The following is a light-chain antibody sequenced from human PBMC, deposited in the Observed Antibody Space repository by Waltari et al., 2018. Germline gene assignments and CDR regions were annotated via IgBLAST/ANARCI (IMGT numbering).Light chain of an antibody. J-gene: IGLJ1*01. CDR2: EDT. CDR1: ELPRKY. Sequence: SYELTQPPSVSVSPGQTARITCSGHELPRKYAYWFQQKSGQAPRLVIYEDTKRPSGIPERFSGSISGTVATLTITGSQVDDEADYYCYSSDSTGLRVFGGGTTVVVL. V-gene: IGLV3-10*01. CDR3: YSSDSTGLRV.